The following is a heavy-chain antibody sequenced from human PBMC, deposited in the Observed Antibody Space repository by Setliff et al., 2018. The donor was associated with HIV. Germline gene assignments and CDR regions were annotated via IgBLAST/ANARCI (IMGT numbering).Heavy chain of an antibody. D-gene: IGHD3-16*01. CDR3: AKRTFGSGRLDP. Sequence: SETLSLTCTVSGGSISEYYWSWIRQPPGKGLEWIGYIDYSGSTNYNASLKSRLTMSIDTSKSQFSLKLSSVTAADTAVYYCAKRTFGSGRLDPWGQGTLVTVS. CDR1: GGSISEYY. V-gene: IGHV4-59*12. J-gene: IGHJ5*02. CDR2: IDYSGST.